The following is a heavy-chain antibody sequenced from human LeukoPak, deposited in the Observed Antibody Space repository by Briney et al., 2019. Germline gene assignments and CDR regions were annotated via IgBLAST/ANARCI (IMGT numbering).Heavy chain of an antibody. D-gene: IGHD3-16*01. Sequence: GGSLRLSCAASGFTFSSYAMSWVRQAPGKGLEGVSTLYSGGNTYYADSVEGRFTISRDNSQNTLYLQMNSLRVEDTAVYYCAREIGGAQHYFDHWGQGTLVTVSS. CDR3: AREIGGAQHYFDH. J-gene: IGHJ4*02. CDR1: GFTFSSYA. CDR2: LYSGGNT. V-gene: IGHV3-53*01.